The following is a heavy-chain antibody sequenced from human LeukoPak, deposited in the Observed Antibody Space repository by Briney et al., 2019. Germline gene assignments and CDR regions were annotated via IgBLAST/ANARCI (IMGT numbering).Heavy chain of an antibody. CDR3: ARVLLCSSTSCYDY. V-gene: IGHV1-24*01. CDR1: GYTLTELS. D-gene: IGHD2-2*01. J-gene: IGHJ4*02. Sequence: ASVKVSCKVSGYTLTELSMHWVRQSPGKGLEWMGGFDPEDGETIYAQKFQGRVTMTEDTSTDTAYMELSRLRSDDTAVYYCARVLLCSSTSCYDYWGQGTLVTVSS. CDR2: FDPEDGET.